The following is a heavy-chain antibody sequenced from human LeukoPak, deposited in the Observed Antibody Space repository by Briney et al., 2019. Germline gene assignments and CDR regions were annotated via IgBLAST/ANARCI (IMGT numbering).Heavy chain of an antibody. J-gene: IGHJ3*02. Sequence: GGSLRLSCAASGFTFSSYWMSWVRQAPGKGLEWVANIKQDGSEKYYVDSVKGRFTISRDNAKNSLYLQMNSLRAEDTAVYYCAREGIPTILTGSSTFDIWGQGTMVTVSS. CDR3: AREGIPTILTGSSTFDI. D-gene: IGHD3-9*01. CDR2: IKQDGSEK. V-gene: IGHV3-7*01. CDR1: GFTFSSYW.